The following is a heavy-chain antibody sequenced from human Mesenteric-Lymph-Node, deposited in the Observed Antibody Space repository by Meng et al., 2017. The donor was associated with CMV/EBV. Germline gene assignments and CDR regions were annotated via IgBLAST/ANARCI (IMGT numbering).Heavy chain of an antibody. D-gene: IGHD1-14*01. CDR3: TRFAGYYYLYGLDV. V-gene: IGHV3-48*03. CDR2: INTSGSTT. CDR1: GFSFSDYE. Sequence: GGSLRLSCAASGFSFSDYEINWVRQAPGKGLEWISCINTSGSTTYYADSVKGRFTISRDNTENSLYLQMDSLRVEDTAVYYCTRFAGYYYLYGLDVWGQGTTVTVSS. J-gene: IGHJ6*02.